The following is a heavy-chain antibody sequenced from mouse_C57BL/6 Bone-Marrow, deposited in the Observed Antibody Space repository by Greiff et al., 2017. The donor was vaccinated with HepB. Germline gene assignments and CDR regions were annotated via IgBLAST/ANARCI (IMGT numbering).Heavy chain of an antibody. V-gene: IGHV14-1*01. CDR2: IDPEDGDT. CDR1: GFNIKDYY. D-gene: IGHD1-1*01. CDR3: TAVGTTVPLFAY. Sequence: EVQLQQSGAELVRPGASVKLSCTASGFNIKDYYMHWVKQRPEQGLEWIGRIDPEDGDTEYAPKFQGKATMTADTSSNTAYLQLSSLTSEDTAVYCCTAVGTTVPLFAYGGQGTLVTVSA. J-gene: IGHJ3*01.